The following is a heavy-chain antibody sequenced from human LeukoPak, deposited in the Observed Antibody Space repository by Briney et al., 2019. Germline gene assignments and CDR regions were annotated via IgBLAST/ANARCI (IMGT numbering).Heavy chain of an antibody. CDR2: IRYSESA. V-gene: IGHV4-39*01. D-gene: IGHD3-22*01. CDR1: GDSVSSTNYY. J-gene: IGHJ4*02. Sequence: SETLSLTCTVSGDSVSSTNYYWGWIRQPPGRGLEWIASIRYSESAYYSPSLKSRATISVDTSKNQFSLRLRSLTATDTAVYYCATQDGSHYWGQGTLVTVSS. CDR3: ATQDGSHY.